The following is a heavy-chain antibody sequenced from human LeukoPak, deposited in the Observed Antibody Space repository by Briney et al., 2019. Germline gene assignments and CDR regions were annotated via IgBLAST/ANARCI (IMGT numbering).Heavy chain of an antibody. D-gene: IGHD3-9*01. V-gene: IGHV3-15*01. CDR2: IKSKTDGVTI. J-gene: IGHJ6*04. CDR3: TTLYDIVTGYYRVDV. Sequence: PGGSLRLSCAASGFTFSNAWMNWVRQAPGKGLEWVGRIKSKTDGVTIDYAAPGKGRFTISRDDSKNTLYLQMNSLKTGDTAVYYCTTLYDIVTGYYRVDVWGKGTTVTVSS. CDR1: GFTFSNAW.